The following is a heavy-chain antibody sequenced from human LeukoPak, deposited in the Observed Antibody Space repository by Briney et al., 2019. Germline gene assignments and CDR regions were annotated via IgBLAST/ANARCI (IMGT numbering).Heavy chain of an antibody. CDR1: GFTFNTYS. CDR2: ISSASSTI. V-gene: IGHV3-48*01. Sequence: GGSLSLSCAASGFTFNTYSMNWVRQAPGEGLEWVSYISSASSTISYADSVKGRFTISRDNAKNSVYLQMNSLRAEDTAVYYCARADGDYWGQGTLVTVSS. J-gene: IGHJ4*02. D-gene: IGHD5-24*01. CDR3: ARADGDY.